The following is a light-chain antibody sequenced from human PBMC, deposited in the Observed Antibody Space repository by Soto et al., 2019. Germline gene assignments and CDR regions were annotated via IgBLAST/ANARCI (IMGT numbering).Light chain of an antibody. Sequence: DIPMTQSPSSLSASVGDRVTITCRASQSISSYLNWYQQKPGKAPKVLIYAASSLQSGVPSRFSGSGSGTDFTLTISSLQPEDFATYYCQQSYSTPFTFGGGTKVEI. CDR3: QQSYSTPFT. V-gene: IGKV1-39*01. J-gene: IGKJ4*01. CDR2: AAS. CDR1: QSISSY.